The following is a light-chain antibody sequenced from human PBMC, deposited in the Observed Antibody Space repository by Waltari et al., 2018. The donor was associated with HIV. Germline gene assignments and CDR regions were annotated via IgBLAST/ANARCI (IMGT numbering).Light chain of an antibody. CDR1: TPHIPNHD. J-gene: IGLJ3*02. CDR2: TNN. V-gene: IGLV1-44*01. CDR3: ATWDDSLNGV. Sequence: HSVLPQPPSASGTPGQTVLISCSGNTPHIPNHDVTWYQHSPGSAPKLPIYTNNYRPSGVPDRFAGSRSGTSASLTISGLQIEDEAQYYCATWDDSLNGVFGAGTRLTVL.